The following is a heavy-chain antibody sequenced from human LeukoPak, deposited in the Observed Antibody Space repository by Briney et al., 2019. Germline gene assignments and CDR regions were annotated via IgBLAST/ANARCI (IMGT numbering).Heavy chain of an antibody. D-gene: IGHD6-19*01. J-gene: IGHJ4*02. Sequence: SETLSLTCTVSGGSISSYYWSWIRQPPGKGLEWIGYIHYSGSTNYNPSLKSRVTISVDTSKNQFSLKLSSVTAADTAVYYCARLPTYSSGWYTDYWGQGTLVTVSS. CDR3: ARLPTYSSGWYTDY. CDR2: IHYSGST. V-gene: IGHV4-59*01. CDR1: GGSISSYY.